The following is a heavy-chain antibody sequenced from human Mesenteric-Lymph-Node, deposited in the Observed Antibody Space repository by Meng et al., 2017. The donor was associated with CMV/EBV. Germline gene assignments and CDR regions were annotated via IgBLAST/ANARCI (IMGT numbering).Heavy chain of an antibody. J-gene: IGHJ5*02. D-gene: IGHD1-26*01. CDR3: AKGEDWFDP. Sequence: GESLKISCAASGFTFSSHAMHWVRQAPGKGLEWVAFIRYDGSNKYYADSVKGRFTISRDNSKNTLYLQMNSLRAEDTAVYYCAKGEDWFDPWGQGTLVTVSS. CDR1: GFTFSSHA. V-gene: IGHV3-30*02. CDR2: IRYDGSNK.